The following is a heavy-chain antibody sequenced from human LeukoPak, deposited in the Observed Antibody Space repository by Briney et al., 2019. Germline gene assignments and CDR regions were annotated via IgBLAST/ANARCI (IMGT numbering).Heavy chain of an antibody. Sequence: PGGSLRLSCAASGFTFSSYAMSWVRQAPGKGLEWVSAISGSGGSTYYADSVKGPFTISRDNSKNTLYLQMNSLRAEDTAVYYCAKDATYYYDSSGYYFWPFDYWGQGTLVTVSS. V-gene: IGHV3-23*01. CDR3: AKDATYYYDSSGYYFWPFDY. CDR1: GFTFSSYA. D-gene: IGHD3-22*01. CDR2: ISGSGGST. J-gene: IGHJ4*02.